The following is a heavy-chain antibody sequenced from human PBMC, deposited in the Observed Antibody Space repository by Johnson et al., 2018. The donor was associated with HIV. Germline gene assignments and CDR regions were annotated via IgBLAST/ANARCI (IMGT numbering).Heavy chain of an antibody. Sequence: QVHLVESGGGVVQPGRSLRVSCAVSGVTLTNAIIHWARQAPGKGLQWVSVISHDGTSIAYADSVQGRYTISRDIPTNTVFLQMDSLSPEDTAVYYCAREDVSSGYAGTFDVWGQGTLVTVSS. V-gene: IGHV3-30*04. D-gene: IGHD6-19*01. CDR2: ISHDGTSI. CDR3: AREDVSSGYAGTFDV. CDR1: GVTLTNAI. J-gene: IGHJ3*01.